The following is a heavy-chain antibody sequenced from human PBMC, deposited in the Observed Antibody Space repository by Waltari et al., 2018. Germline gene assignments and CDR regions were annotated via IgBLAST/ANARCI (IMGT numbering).Heavy chain of an antibody. J-gene: IGHJ4*02. D-gene: IGHD2-2*01. V-gene: IGHV3-21*01. CDR3: ARVGYCSSTSCSKVDY. CDR2: ISSSSSYI. Sequence: EVQLVESGGGLVKPGGSLRLSCAASGFTFSSYSMNWVRQAQGKGLEWVSSISSSSSYIYYADSVKGRFTISRDNAKNSLYLQMNSLRAEDTAVYYCARVGYCSSTSCSKVDYWGQGTLVTVSS. CDR1: GFTFSSYS.